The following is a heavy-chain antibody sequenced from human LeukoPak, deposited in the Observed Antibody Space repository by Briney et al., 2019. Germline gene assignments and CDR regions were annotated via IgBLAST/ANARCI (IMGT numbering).Heavy chain of an antibody. CDR3: AFSIAVAGTLDY. D-gene: IGHD6-19*01. CDR1: GFSFSGSA. Sequence: GGSLRLSCAASGFSFSGSAMHWVRQAPGKGLEWVSAISGSGGSTYYADSVKGRFTISRDNSKNTLYLQMNSLRAEDTAVYYCAFSIAVAGTLDYWGQGTLVTVSS. CDR2: ISGSGGST. J-gene: IGHJ4*02. V-gene: IGHV3-23*01.